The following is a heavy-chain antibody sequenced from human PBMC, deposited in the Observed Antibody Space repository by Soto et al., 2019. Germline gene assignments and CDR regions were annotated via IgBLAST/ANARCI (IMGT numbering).Heavy chain of an antibody. Sequence: AAVKVCCKASGYTFTSYGISWVRQAPGQGLEWMGWISAYNGNTNYAQKFQGRATMTTDTATNTAYMELRSLRSDDTAVYSCARDGRYYPHYFDYWGQGNLVTVSS. CDR1: GYTFTSYG. CDR2: ISAYNGNT. D-gene: IGHD1-26*01. CDR3: ARDGRYYPHYFDY. J-gene: IGHJ4*02. V-gene: IGHV1-18*01.